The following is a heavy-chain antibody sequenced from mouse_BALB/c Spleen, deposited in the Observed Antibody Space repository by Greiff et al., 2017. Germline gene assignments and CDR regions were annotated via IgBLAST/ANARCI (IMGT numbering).Heavy chain of an antibody. CDR1: GFAFSSYD. D-gene: IGHD1-1*01. V-gene: IGHV5-12-1*01. CDR3: ARHKLQYFDV. CDR2: ISSGGGST. J-gene: IGHJ1*01. Sequence: DVKLVESGGGLVKPGGSLKLSCAASGFAFSSYDMSWVRQTPEKRLEWVAYISSGGGSTYYPDTVKGRFTISRDNAKNTLYLQMSSLKSEDTAMYYCARHKLQYFDVWGAGTTVTVSS.